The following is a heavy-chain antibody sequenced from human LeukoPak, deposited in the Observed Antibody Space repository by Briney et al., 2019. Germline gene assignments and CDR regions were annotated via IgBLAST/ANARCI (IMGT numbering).Heavy chain of an antibody. J-gene: IGHJ1*01. Sequence: ASVKVSCKASGYTFTSYDINWVRQATGQGLEWMGWMNPNSGNTGYAQKFQGRVTMTRNTSISTAYMELSSLRSEDTAVYYCARRDGGYCSGGSCYSGYFQHWGQGTLVTVSS. CDR3: ARRDGGYCSGGSCYSGYFQH. D-gene: IGHD2-15*01. CDR1: GYTFTSYD. CDR2: MNPNSGNT. V-gene: IGHV1-8*01.